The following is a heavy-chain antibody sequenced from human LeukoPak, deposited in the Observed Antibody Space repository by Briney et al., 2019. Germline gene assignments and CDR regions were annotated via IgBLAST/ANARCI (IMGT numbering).Heavy chain of an antibody. CDR1: GYTFSYYT. CDR3: ARVGYDSSGYYYFSS. J-gene: IGHJ4*02. V-gene: IGHV4-39*01. Sequence: GSLRLSCAASGYTFSYYTMTWVRQPPGKGLEWIGSIYYSGSTYYNPSLKSRVTISVDTSKNQFSLKLSSVTAADTAVYYCARVGYDSSGYYYFSSWGQGTLVTVSS. D-gene: IGHD3-22*01. CDR2: IYYSGST.